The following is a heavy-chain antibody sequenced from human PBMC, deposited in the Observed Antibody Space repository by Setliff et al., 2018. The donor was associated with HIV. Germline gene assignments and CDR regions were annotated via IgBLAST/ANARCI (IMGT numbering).Heavy chain of an antibody. CDR2: IKQDGRKT. D-gene: IGHD5-12*01. Sequence: AGGSLRLSCEGSGFSFSSYSMSWVRQAPGKGLEWVANIKQDGRKTTYADSVKGRFTVSRDNAKNTLYLQMNSLRAEDTAVYYCARVASGYDYGWLDPWGQGTLVTVSS. J-gene: IGHJ5*02. CDR3: ARVASGYDYGWLDP. V-gene: IGHV3-7*01. CDR1: GFSFSSYS.